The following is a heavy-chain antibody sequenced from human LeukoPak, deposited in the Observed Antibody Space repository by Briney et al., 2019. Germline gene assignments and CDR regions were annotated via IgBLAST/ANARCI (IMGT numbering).Heavy chain of an antibody. CDR1: GFTFSSYA. CDR2: ISYDGSNK. Sequence: PGGPLRLSCAASGFTFSSYAMHWVRQAPGKGLEWVAVISYDGSNKYYADSVKGRFTISRDNSKNTLYLQMNSLRAEDTALYYCAKVTSRLSILWWWFDYWGQGTLVTVSS. D-gene: IGHD2-21*01. J-gene: IGHJ4*02. V-gene: IGHV3-30-3*01. CDR3: AKVTSRLSILWWWFDY.